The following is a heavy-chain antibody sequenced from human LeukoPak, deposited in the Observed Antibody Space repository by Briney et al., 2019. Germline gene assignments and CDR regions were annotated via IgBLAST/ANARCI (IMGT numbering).Heavy chain of an antibody. Sequence: GEALKISCKGAGYSFTSYWIGWVRQVPGKGLEGMGMIYPGASDTRYSPSFQGQVPISAGKSISTAFREWSSLECSDTGMYFCASIRGSGYDFGPFDYWGQGTLDTVPS. CDR1: GYSFTSYW. D-gene: IGHD5-12*01. V-gene: IGHV5-51*01. J-gene: IGHJ4*02. CDR2: IYPGASDT. CDR3: ASIRGSGYDFGPFDY.